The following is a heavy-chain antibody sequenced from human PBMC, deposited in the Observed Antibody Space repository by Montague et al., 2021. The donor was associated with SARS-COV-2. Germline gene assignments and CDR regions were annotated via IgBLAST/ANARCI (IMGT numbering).Heavy chain of an antibody. CDR2: IYWDDDK. V-gene: IGHV2-5*02. CDR3: ARYTSRMYGSFDY. D-gene: IGHD3-16*02. Sequence: PALVKPTQTLTLTCTVSGFSLNTNGMGVDWIRQPPGEAPAWLALIYWDDDKRYSPSLKTRLTITKDTSRNQVVLTMTNVDPGDTGTYFCARYTSRMYGSFDYWGQGALVSVSS. CDR1: GFSLNTNGMG. J-gene: IGHJ4*02.